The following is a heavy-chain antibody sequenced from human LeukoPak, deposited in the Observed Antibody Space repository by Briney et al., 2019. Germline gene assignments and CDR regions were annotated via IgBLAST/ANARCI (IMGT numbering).Heavy chain of an antibody. D-gene: IGHD1-7*01. CDR2: ISAYNGNT. CDR1: GYTFTSYG. Sequence: ASVKVSCKASGYTFTSYGISWVRQAPGQGLEWMGWISAYNGNTNYAQKLQGRVTMTTDTFTSTAYMELRSLRSDDTAVYYCARPRGTITGTTYDAFDIWGQGTMVTVSS. CDR3: ARPRGTITGTTYDAFDI. V-gene: IGHV1-18*01. J-gene: IGHJ3*02.